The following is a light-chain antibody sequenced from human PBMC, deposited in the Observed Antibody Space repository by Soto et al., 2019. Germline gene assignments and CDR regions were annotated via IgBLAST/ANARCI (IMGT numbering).Light chain of an antibody. J-gene: IGKJ1*01. CDR2: DAS. Sequence: SQKPKSASTLSESRRYRAMVTGRASQYISSYLNWYQQKPGKAPKLLIYDASRLQSGVPSRFGGSGSGTDFTLTISGLQPEDFATYYCQQSYSIPRTFGQGTKVDIK. CDR3: QQSYSIPRT. V-gene: IGKV1-39*01. CDR1: QYISSY.